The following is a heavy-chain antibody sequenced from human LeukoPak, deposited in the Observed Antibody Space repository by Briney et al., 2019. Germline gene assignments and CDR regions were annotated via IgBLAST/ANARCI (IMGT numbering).Heavy chain of an antibody. V-gene: IGHV3-23*01. D-gene: IGHD6-19*01. CDR2: ISGSGGST. CDR3: AKDKGSSSDRLVFDI. J-gene: IGHJ3*02. Sequence: GGSLRLSCAASGFTFSSYAMSWVRQAPGKGLEWVSAISGSGGSTYYADSVKGRFTISRDNSKNTLYLQMNSLRAEGTAVYYCAKDKGSSSDRLVFDIWGQGTMVTVSS. CDR1: GFTFSSYA.